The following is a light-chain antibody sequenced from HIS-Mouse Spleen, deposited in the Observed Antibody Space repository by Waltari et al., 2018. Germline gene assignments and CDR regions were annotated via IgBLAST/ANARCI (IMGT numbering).Light chain of an antibody. CDR2: QDS. CDR1: HLGANY. V-gene: IGLV3-1*01. Sequence: SYELTQPPSVSVSPGQTASITCPGDHLGANYACWYQQKPGQSPVLVIYQDSKRPSGIPERFSGSNSGNTATLTISGTQAMDEADYYCQAWDSSTDVVFGGGTKLTVL. CDR3: QAWDSSTDVV. J-gene: IGLJ2*01.